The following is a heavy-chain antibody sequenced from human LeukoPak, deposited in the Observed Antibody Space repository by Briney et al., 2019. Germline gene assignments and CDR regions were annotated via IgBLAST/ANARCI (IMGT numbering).Heavy chain of an antibody. J-gene: IGHJ3*02. CDR3: ARRVAVARRDAFDI. D-gene: IGHD6-19*01. CDR1: VYTFTNYY. V-gene: IGHV1-46*01. CDR2: VEHSAGST. Sequence: ASVKVSCKASVYTFTNYYMHWGRQAPRQGRGWMAIVEHSAGSTSYAQKYQGRVTMSRDTSTSTVYMELSSMRSEDTAVYYCARRVAVARRDAFDIGGEGTMVTVSS.